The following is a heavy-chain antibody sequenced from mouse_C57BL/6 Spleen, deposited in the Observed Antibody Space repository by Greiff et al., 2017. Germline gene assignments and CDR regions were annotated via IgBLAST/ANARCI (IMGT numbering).Heavy chain of an antibody. Sequence: QVQLQQPGAELVKPGASVKLSCKASGYTFTSYWMHWVKQRPGRGLEWIGRIDPNSGGTTYNEKFKSKATLTVDKPSSTAYVQLSSLTSEDSAVDYCAREGAMDYDPWFAYWGQGTLVTVSA. J-gene: IGHJ3*01. CDR1: GYTFTSYW. V-gene: IGHV1-72*01. CDR2: IDPNSGGT. CDR3: AREGAMDYDPWFAY. D-gene: IGHD2-4*01.